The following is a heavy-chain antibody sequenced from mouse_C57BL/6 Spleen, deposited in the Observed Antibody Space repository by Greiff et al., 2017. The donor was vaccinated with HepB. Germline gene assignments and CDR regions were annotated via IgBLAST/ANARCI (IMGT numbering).Heavy chain of an antibody. V-gene: IGHV5-17*01. CDR3: ARRCRTGPMDY. D-gene: IGHD4-1*01. CDR2: ISSGSSTI. CDR1: GFTFSDYG. Sequence: EVKLLESGGGLVKPGGSLKLSCAASGFTFSDYGMHWVRQAPEKGLEWVAYISSGSSTIYYADTVKGRFTISRDNATNTLFLQMTSLRSEDTAMYYCARRCRTGPMDYWGQGTSVTVSS. J-gene: IGHJ4*01.